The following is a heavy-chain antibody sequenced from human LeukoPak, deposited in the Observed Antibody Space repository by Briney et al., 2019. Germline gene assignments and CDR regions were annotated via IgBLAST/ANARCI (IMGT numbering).Heavy chain of an antibody. D-gene: IGHD2-15*01. Sequence: GGSLRLYCAASRFTFNVYSMVWVRQAPGKGLEWLSYIGYTSTPIYYADSVKGRFTVSRDNAKNSLYLQMSSLKDEDTAVYYCASAGSDTQSWWFDYWGQGALVTVSS. CDR2: IGYTSTPI. J-gene: IGHJ4*02. CDR1: RFTFNVYS. V-gene: IGHV3-48*02. CDR3: ASAGSDTQSWWFDY.